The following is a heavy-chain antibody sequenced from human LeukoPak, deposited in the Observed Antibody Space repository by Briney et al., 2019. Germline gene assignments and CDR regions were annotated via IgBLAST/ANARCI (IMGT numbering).Heavy chain of an antibody. CDR1: GFTFNNYY. D-gene: IGHD2/OR15-2a*01. V-gene: IGHV3-7*03. Sequence: GGSLRLSCAASGFTFNNYYMSWVRQAPGKGLEWVANINQDGSAKHYIDSAKGRFTISRDNAKKSVYLQMNSLRAEDTALYYCARAFPPGYYYYYMDVWGKGTTVTVSS. J-gene: IGHJ6*03. CDR3: ARAFPPGYYYYYMDV. CDR2: INQDGSAK.